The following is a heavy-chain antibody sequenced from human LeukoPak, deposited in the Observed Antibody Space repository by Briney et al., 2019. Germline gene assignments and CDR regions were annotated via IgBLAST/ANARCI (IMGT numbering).Heavy chain of an antibody. CDR3: ARVEGDRSGGYYFFDY. Sequence: SETLSLTCTVSGGSISSYYWSWIRQPPGKGLEWIGYIYYSGSTNYNPSLKSRVTISVDTSKNQFSLKLSSVTAADTAVYYCARVEGDRSGGYYFFDYWGQGTLVTVSS. D-gene: IGHD3-22*01. V-gene: IGHV4-59*01. J-gene: IGHJ4*02. CDR2: IYYSGST. CDR1: GGSISSYY.